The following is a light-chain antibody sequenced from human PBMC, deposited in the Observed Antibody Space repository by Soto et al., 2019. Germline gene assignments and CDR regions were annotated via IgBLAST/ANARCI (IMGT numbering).Light chain of an antibody. CDR1: QTISNW. J-gene: IGKJ2*01. Sequence: DIQMTQSPSTLSASVGDRVTITCRASQTISNWLAWYQQKPGKAPKLLIFDASTLESGVPSRFSGSGPGTEFTLTISSLQPDDFATYYCHQYSSFLYTFGQGTKVDIK. CDR3: HQYSSFLYT. CDR2: DAS. V-gene: IGKV1-5*01.